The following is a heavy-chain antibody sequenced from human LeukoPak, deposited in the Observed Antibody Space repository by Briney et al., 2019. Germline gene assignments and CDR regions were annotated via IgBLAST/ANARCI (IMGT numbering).Heavy chain of an antibody. J-gene: IGHJ3*02. CDR3: AREACSSTSCRFDDDAFDI. CDR2: IWYDGSNK. CDR1: GFTFSSYG. Sequence: PGGSLRLSCAASGFTFSSYGMHWVRQAPGKGLEWVAVIWYDGSNKYYADSVRGRFTTSRDNSKNTLYLQMNSLRAEDTAVYYCAREACSSTSCRFDDDAFDIWGQGTMVTVSS. V-gene: IGHV3-33*01. D-gene: IGHD2-2*01.